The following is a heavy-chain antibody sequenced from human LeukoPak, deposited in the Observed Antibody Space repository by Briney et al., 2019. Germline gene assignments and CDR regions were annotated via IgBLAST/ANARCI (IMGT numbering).Heavy chain of an antibody. V-gene: IGHV4-4*02. CDR3: ARHGKRNYDSFGFGFDY. Sequence: PSGTLSLTCAVSGGSISSSNWWSWVRQPPGKGLEWIGEIYHSGSTNYNPSLKSRVTISVDKSKNQFSLKLSSVTAADTAVYFCARHGKRNYDSFGFGFDYWGQGTLVTVSS. CDR2: IYHSGST. CDR1: GGSISSSNW. J-gene: IGHJ4*02. D-gene: IGHD3-22*01.